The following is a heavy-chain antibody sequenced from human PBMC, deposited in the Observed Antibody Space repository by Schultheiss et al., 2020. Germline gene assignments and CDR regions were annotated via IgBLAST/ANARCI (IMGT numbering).Heavy chain of an antibody. Sequence: GGSLRLSCAASGFTFSSYAMSWVRQAPGKGLEWVSAISGSGGSTYYADSVKGRFTISRDNAKNSLYLQMNSLRAEDTAVYYCARDSRRSFDYWGQGTLVTVSS. CDR3: ARDSRRSFDY. CDR2: ISGSGGST. CDR1: GFTFSSYA. V-gene: IGHV3-23*01. J-gene: IGHJ4*02.